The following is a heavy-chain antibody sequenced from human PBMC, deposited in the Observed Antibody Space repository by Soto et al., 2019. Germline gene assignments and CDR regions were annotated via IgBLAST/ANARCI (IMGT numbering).Heavy chain of an antibody. V-gene: IGHV4-59*01. CDR3: ARAIERDYYDSSGSGRFDH. Sequence: SETLSLTCTVSGGSISSYYWSWIRQPPGKGLEWIGYIYYSGSTNYNPSLKSRVTISVDTSKNQFSLKLSSVTAADTAVYYCARAIERDYYDSSGSGRFDHWGQGTLVTVSS. CDR1: GGSISSYY. D-gene: IGHD3-22*01. J-gene: IGHJ5*02. CDR2: IYYSGST.